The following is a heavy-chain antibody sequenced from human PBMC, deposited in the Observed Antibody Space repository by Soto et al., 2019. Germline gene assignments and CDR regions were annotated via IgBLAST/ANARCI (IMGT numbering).Heavy chain of an antibody. CDR2: IIPIFGTA. D-gene: IGHD5-12*01. Sequence: ASVKVSSKASGGTFSSYAISWLRQAPGQGLEWMGGIIPIFGTANYAQKFQGRVTITADESTSTAYMELSSLRSEDTAVYYCAGGWLRLISTRYNSVDPEEGYYGMDVWGQGTTVTVTS. CDR3: AGGWLRLISTRYNSVDPEEGYYGMDV. CDR1: GGTFSSYA. J-gene: IGHJ6*02. V-gene: IGHV1-69*13.